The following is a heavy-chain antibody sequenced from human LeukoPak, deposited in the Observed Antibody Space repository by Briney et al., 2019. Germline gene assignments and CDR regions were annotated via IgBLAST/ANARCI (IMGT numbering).Heavy chain of an antibody. J-gene: IGHJ6*02. CDR2: IYTGGST. CDR1: GFTFDDYA. CDR3: ARPYSSSWYAYYGMDV. D-gene: IGHD6-13*01. V-gene: IGHV3-53*01. Sequence: TGGSLRLSCAASGFTFDDYAMHWVRQAPGKGLEWVSVIYTGGSTYYADSVKGRFTISRDNSKNTLYLQMNTLRAEDTAVYYCARPYSSSWYAYYGMDVWGQGTTVTVSS.